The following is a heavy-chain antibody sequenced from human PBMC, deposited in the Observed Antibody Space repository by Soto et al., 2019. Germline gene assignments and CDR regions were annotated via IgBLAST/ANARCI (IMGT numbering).Heavy chain of an antibody. D-gene: IGHD2-15*01. CDR3: AREPRGNIFCSGGSCYSFDI. CDR1: GFTFSSYW. CDR2: IKQDGSEK. Sequence: GGSLRLSCAASGFTFSSYWMSWVRQAPGKGLEWVANIKQDGSEKYYVDSVKGRFTISRDNAKNSLYLQMNSLRAEDTAVYYCAREPRGNIFCSGGSCYSFDIWGQGTMVTVSS. V-gene: IGHV3-7*01. J-gene: IGHJ3*02.